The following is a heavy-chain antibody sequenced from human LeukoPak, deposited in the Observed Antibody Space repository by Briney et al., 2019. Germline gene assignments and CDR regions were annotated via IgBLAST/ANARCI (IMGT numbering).Heavy chain of an antibody. CDR3: ARPRLGSGWWLFDY. CDR1: GFTFSSYE. V-gene: IGHV3-48*03. J-gene: IGHJ4*02. D-gene: IGHD6-19*01. Sequence: GGSLRLSCAASGFTFSSYEMNWVRQAPGKGLEWVSYISSSGSTIYYADSVKGRFTISRDNAKNSLYLQMNSLRAEDTAVYYCARPRLGSGWWLFDYWGQGTLVTVSS. CDR2: ISSSGSTI.